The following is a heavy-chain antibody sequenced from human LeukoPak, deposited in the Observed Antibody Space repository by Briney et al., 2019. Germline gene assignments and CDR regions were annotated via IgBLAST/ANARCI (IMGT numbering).Heavy chain of an antibody. CDR2: IYHTGST. J-gene: IGHJ6*04. D-gene: IGHD3-3*01. CDR1: GGSFSGYY. Sequence: PSETLSLTCAVYGGSFSGYYWSWLRQSPGKGLEWIGQIYHTGSTNYNPSLKSRVTILLDRSKNQFSLKLSSVTAADTAVYYCARDDFGVALGGVWGMGTTVIVSS. V-gene: IGHV4-34*01. CDR3: ARDDFGVALGGV.